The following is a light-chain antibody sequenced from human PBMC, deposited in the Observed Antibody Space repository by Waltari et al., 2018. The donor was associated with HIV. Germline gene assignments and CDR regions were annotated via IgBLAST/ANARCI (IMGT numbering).Light chain of an antibody. CDR1: QSVLYSSNNKNY. CDR3: QQYYSTPRT. CDR2: WVS. Sequence: DIVMTQSPDSLVVSLGERATINCKSSQSVLYSSNNKNYLAWYQQKPGQPPKLLIYWVSTRESGVPDRFSGSGSGTDFTLTISSLQAEDVAVYYCQQYYSTPRTFGQGTKLEIK. V-gene: IGKV4-1*01. J-gene: IGKJ2*01.